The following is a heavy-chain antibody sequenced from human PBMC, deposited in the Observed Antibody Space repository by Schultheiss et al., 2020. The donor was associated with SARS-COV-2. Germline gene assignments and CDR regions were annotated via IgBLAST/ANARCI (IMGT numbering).Heavy chain of an antibody. Sequence: GGSLRLSCAASGFTFSSYAMHWVRQAPGNGLEWVAVISYDGSNKYYADSVKGRFTISRDNSKNTLYLQMNSLRAEDTAVYYCARTVWGAAAEYYYYGMDVWGQGTTVTVSS. CDR2: ISYDGSNK. CDR1: GFTFSSYA. CDR3: ARTVWGAAAEYYYYGMDV. D-gene: IGHD6-13*01. J-gene: IGHJ6*02. V-gene: IGHV3-30*14.